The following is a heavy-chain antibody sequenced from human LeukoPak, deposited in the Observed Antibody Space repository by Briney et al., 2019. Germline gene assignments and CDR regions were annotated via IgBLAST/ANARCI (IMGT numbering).Heavy chain of an antibody. Sequence: GGSLRLSCAASGFTFSSVWMSWVRQAPGKGLEWEAYIKLDGGEKYYVDSVKGRFTISRDNAKNSLYLQMNNLRAEDTAVYYCARFPERYYFDYWGQGTLVTVSS. J-gene: IGHJ4*02. D-gene: IGHD3-9*01. V-gene: IGHV3-7*01. CDR1: GFTFSSVW. CDR2: IKLDGGEK. CDR3: ARFPERYYFDY.